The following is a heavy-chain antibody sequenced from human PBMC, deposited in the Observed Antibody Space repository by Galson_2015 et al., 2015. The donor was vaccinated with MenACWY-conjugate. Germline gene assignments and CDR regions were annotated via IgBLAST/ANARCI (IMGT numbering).Heavy chain of an antibody. CDR3: ARGGDYDILTGMYYYYMDV. CDR2: MNPNSGNT. D-gene: IGHD3-9*01. CDR1: GYTFTSYD. V-gene: IGHV1-8*01. J-gene: IGHJ6*03. Sequence: QSGAEVKEPGPSVKVSCTASGYTFTSYDINWVRQATGQGLEWMGWMNPNSGNTSYAQKFQGRVTMTRNTSISTAYMELSSLRSEDTAVYYCARGGDYDILTGMYYYYMDVSGKGTTVAVSS.